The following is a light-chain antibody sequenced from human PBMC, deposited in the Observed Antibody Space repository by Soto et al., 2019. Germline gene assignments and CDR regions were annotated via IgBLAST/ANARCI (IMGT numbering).Light chain of an antibody. CDR3: HQRNK. CDR2: DAS. CDR1: QFLSSY. Sequence: EVVLTQSPATLSLAPGERATLSCRASQFLSSYLAWYQQKPGQPPRLLIYDASNRATGNPARFRCSRAGTDFTLPIGSLGPGDFGVYFCHQRNKFGQGTRLGIK. J-gene: IGKJ5*01. V-gene: IGKV3-11*01.